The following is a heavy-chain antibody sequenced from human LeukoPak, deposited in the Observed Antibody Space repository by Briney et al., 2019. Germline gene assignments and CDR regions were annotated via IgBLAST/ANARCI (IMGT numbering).Heavy chain of an antibody. CDR1: GGSISSYY. CDR2: IYYSGST. Sequence: SETLSLTCTVSGGSISSYYWSWIWQPPGKGLEWIGYIYYSGSTNYNPSLKSRVTISVDTSKNQFSLKLSSVTAADTAVYYCARRTQDWYFDLWGRGTLVTVSS. CDR3: ARRTQDWYFDL. V-gene: IGHV4-59*08. J-gene: IGHJ2*01.